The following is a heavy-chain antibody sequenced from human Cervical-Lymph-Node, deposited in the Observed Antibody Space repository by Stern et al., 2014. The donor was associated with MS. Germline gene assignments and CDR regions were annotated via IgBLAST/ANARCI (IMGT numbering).Heavy chain of an antibody. V-gene: IGHV4-30-4*01. Sequence: QLQLQESGPGLLKPSQTLSLTCTVSGGSISSGDHYWTWIRQPPGKGLEWIWFIYYSGITYYNPSLKSRVTISVDTSKNQFSLKLSSVTAADTAVYYCAREYFYDSSGLDYWGQGTLVTVSS. J-gene: IGHJ4*02. CDR1: GGSISSGDHY. CDR2: IYYSGIT. D-gene: IGHD3-22*01. CDR3: AREYFYDSSGLDY.